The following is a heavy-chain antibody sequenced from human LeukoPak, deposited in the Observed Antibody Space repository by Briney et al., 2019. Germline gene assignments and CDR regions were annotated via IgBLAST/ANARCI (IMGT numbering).Heavy chain of an antibody. CDR3: ARVLGDIVATIVY. D-gene: IGHD5-12*01. J-gene: IGHJ4*02. Sequence: ASVKVSCKASGYTFTGYYMHWVRQAPGQGLEWMGWINPNSGGTNYAQKFQGRVTMTRDTSISTAYMELSRLRSDDTAVYYYARVLGDIVATIVYWGQGTLVTVSS. CDR1: GYTFTGYY. V-gene: IGHV1-2*02. CDR2: INPNSGGT.